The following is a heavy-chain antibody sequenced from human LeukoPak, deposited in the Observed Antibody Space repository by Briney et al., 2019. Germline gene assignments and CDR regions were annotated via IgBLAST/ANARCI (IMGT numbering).Heavy chain of an antibody. V-gene: IGHV3-33*01. D-gene: IGHD3-22*01. J-gene: IGHJ4*02. Sequence: GGSLRLSCAASGFTFSSYGMHWVRQAPGKGLEWVAVIWYDGSNKYYADSVKGRFTISRDNSKNTLYLQMNSLRAEDTAVYYCVRSAFHAGSGNYYDYWGQGTLVTVSS. CDR1: GFTFSSYG. CDR2: IWYDGSNK. CDR3: VRSAFHAGSGNYYDY.